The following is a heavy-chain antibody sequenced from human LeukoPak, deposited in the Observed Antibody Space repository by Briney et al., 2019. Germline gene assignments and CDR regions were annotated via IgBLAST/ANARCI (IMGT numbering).Heavy chain of an antibody. CDR2: IKSDGST. J-gene: IGHJ4*02. Sequence: PGGSLRLSCAASGFTFSSYWMHWVRQAPGKGLVWVSRIKSDGSTNYADSVKGRFTISRDNAKNTLYLQMNSLRAEDTAVYYCVAYNWNYPDYWGQGTLVTVSS. V-gene: IGHV3-74*01. D-gene: IGHD1-20*01. CDR3: VAYNWNYPDY. CDR1: GFTFSSYW.